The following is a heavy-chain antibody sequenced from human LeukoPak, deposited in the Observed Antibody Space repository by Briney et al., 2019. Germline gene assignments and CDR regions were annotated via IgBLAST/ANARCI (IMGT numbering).Heavy chain of an antibody. CDR3: ANTPLTGEHAFDI. D-gene: IGHD7-27*01. J-gene: IGHJ3*02. CDR1: GDSISSGSYY. Sequence: NPSQTLSLTCTVSGDSISSGSYYWNWIRQPAGKTLEGIGRIYTSGSTNYNPSLKSRVTISVDTAKNQFSLKMSSVTAADTAMYYCANTPLTGEHAFDIWGQGTMVTVSS. CDR2: IYTSGST. V-gene: IGHV4-61*02.